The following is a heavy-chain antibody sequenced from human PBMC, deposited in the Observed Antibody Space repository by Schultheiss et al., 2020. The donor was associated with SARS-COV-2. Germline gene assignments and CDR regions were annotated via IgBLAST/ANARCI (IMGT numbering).Heavy chain of an antibody. J-gene: IGHJ2*01. D-gene: IGHD3-3*01. CDR3: ARDRYDFWSGYVSYWYFDL. V-gene: IGHV1-69*13. CDR2: IIPIFGTA. Sequence: SVKVSCKTSGDTFTGYYIQWVRQAPGQGLEWMGGIIPIFGTANYAQKFQGRVTITADESTSTAYMELSSLRSEDTAVYYCARDRYDFWSGYVSYWYFDLWGRGTLVTVSS. CDR1: GDTFTGYY.